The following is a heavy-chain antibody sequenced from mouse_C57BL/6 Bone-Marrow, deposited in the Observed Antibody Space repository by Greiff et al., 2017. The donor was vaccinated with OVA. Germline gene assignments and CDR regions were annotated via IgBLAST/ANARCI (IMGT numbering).Heavy chain of an antibody. J-gene: IGHJ3*01. V-gene: IGHV1-7*01. D-gene: IGHD3-1*01. Sequence: QVHVKQSGAELAKPGASVKLSCAASGYTFTSYWMHWVPQRPGQGLEWIGYINPSSGYTKYNQHLKDKATLTADKSYSPAYMQLSGMTSEDSAVYYCARERDSGYVADWGKGTLVTVSA. CDR2: INPSSGYT. CDR3: ARERDSGYVAD. CDR1: GYTFTSYW.